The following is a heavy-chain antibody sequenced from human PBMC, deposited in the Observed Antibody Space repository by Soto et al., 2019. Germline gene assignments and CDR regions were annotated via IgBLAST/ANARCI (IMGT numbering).Heavy chain of an antibody. Sequence: QVQLVESGGGVVQPGRSLRLSCAASGFTFSSYAMHWVRQAPGKGLEWVAVISYAGSNKYYADSVKGRFTISRDNSKNTLYLQMNSLTAEDTAVSYCARGWGYYDSSGYIGAYVDYWGQGTLVTVSS. CDR2: ISYAGSNK. V-gene: IGHV3-30-3*01. D-gene: IGHD3-22*01. CDR3: ARGWGYYDSSGYIGAYVDY. J-gene: IGHJ4*02. CDR1: GFTFSSYA.